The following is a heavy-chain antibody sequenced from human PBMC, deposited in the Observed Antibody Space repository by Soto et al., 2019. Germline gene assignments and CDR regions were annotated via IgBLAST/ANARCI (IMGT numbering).Heavy chain of an antibody. Sequence: GGSLRLSCAASGVTFDDYAMHWVRQAPGKGLEWVSGISWNSGSIGYADSVKGRFTISRDNAKNSLYLQMNSLRAEDTALYYCAKDLDSSSYVVPAFDIWGQGTMVTVSS. CDR1: GVTFDDYA. CDR3: AKDLDSSSYVVPAFDI. J-gene: IGHJ3*02. V-gene: IGHV3-9*01. D-gene: IGHD6-13*01. CDR2: ISWNSGSI.